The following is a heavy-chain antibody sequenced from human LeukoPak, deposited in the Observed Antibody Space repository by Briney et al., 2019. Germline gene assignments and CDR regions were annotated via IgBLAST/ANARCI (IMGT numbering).Heavy chain of an antibody. D-gene: IGHD3-10*01. CDR3: ARDSRLGVGAFDY. CDR2: IYYSGST. J-gene: IGHJ4*02. V-gene: IGHV4-59*01. CDR1: GGSISSYY. Sequence: PSETLSLTCTVSGGSISSYYWSWIRQPPGKGLEWIGYIYYSGSTNYNPSLTSRVTISVDTSKNQFSLKLSSVTAADKAVYYCARDSRLGVGAFDYWGQGTLVTVSS.